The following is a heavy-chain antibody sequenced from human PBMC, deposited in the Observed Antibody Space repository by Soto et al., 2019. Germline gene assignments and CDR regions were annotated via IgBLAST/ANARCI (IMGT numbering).Heavy chain of an antibody. CDR2: IHNSGTS. CDR3: VSEGTIATPQLDY. CDR1: GRSIKSSYYQ. V-gene: IGHV4-30-4*01. D-gene: IGHD6-6*01. J-gene: IGHJ4*02. Sequence: SETLSLTCTVSGRSIKSSYYQWSWTRQSPEKRLVWLVYIHNSGTSFYNPSLRGRVTVTLDTSMSQFSLTLASVTAADTAGYYSVSEGTIATPQLDYWGQETPLPVSS.